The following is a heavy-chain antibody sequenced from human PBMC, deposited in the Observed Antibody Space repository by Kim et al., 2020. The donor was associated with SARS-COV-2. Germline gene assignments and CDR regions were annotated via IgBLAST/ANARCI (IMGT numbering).Heavy chain of an antibody. CDR2: MFHSGTT. CDR1: GVSITSATW. Sequence: SETLSLTCAVSGVSITSATWWTWVRQPPGKGLEWIGEMFHSGTTNYNQSLKSRVTISVDKAKNHFSLNLNSVTAADTAVYYCSGSSGWYRLDYLGQGTL. V-gene: IGHV4-4*02. J-gene: IGHJ4*02. CDR3: SGSSGWYRLDY. D-gene: IGHD6-19*01.